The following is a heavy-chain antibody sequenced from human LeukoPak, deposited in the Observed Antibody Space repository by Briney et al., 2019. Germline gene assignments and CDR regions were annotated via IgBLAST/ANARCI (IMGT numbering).Heavy chain of an antibody. J-gene: IGHJ4*02. CDR2: ISSSSSNI. D-gene: IGHD2-21*02. Sequence: PGGSLRLSCAASGFTFSSYSMNWVRQAPGKGLEWISYISSSSSNIHYADSVKVRFTASRDNAKNSLYLQMNSLRVEDTAVYYCARDEAYCGGDCYRAFGYWGQGSLVTVSS. V-gene: IGHV3-48*01. CDR3: ARDEAYCGGDCYRAFGY. CDR1: GFTFSSYS.